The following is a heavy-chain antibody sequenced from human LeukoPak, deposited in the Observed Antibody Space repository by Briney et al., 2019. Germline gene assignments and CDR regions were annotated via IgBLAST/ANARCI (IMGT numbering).Heavy chain of an antibody. CDR1: GGTFSSYA. CDR3: ATHGRDGYNSFFDC. Sequence: GASVKVSCKASGGTFSSYAISWVRQAPGQGLEWMGRIIPILGIANYAQKFQGRVTITADKSTSTAYMELSSLRSEDTAVYYCATHGRDGYNSFFDCWGQGTLGTVSS. V-gene: IGHV1-69*04. D-gene: IGHD5-24*01. J-gene: IGHJ4*02. CDR2: IIPILGIA.